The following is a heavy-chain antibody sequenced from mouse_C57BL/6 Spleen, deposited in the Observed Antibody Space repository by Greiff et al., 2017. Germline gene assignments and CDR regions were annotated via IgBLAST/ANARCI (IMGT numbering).Heavy chain of an antibody. CDR3: ARDRGAYYSNVDVDWVGY. J-gene: IGHJ3*01. CDR1: GFTFSSYA. D-gene: IGHD2-5*01. CDR2: ISSGGDYI. V-gene: IGHV5S21*01. Sequence: EVKLMESGEGLVKPGGSLKLSCAASGFTFSSYAMSWVRQTPEKRLEWVAYISSGGDYIYYADTVKGRFTISKDNARNTLYLQMSSLKSEDTAMYYGARDRGAYYSNVDVDWVGYWGQGTLVTVSA.